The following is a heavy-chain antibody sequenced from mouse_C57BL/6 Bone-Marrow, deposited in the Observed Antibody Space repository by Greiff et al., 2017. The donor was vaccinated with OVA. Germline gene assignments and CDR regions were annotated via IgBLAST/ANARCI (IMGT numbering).Heavy chain of an antibody. CDR3: TTGMVTTNY. D-gene: IGHD2-2*01. J-gene: IGHJ2*01. CDR2: IDPENGDT. CDR1: GFNIKDDY. V-gene: IGHV14-4*01. Sequence: EVKLVESGAELVRPGASVKLSCTASGFNIKDDYMHWVKQRPEQGLEWIGWIDPENGDTEYASKFQGKATITADTSSNTAYLQLSSLTSEDTAVYYCTTGMVTTNYWGQGTTLTVSS.